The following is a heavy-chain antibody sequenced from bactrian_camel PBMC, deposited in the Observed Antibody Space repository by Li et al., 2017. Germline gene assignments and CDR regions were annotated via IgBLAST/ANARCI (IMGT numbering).Heavy chain of an antibody. D-gene: IGHD1*01. CDR1: GFTFSSYY. Sequence: HVQLVESGGGLVQPGGSLRLSRATSGFTFSSYYMSWVRQAPGKGLEWVSKISSHAITTYYADSVKGRFTISRDNAKSTLYLQMNSLTSEDTAVYYCATTPSYAYWGPGTQVTVS. V-gene: IGHV3-2*01. CDR3: ATTPSYAY. CDR2: ISSHAITT. J-gene: IGHJ4*01.